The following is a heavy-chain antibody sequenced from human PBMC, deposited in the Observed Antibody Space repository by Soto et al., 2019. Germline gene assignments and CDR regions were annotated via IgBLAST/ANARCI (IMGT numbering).Heavy chain of an antibody. CDR1: GFTLSSYW. D-gene: IGHD5-12*01. CDR3: ARSRDGYNFLGDC. Sequence: EVQLVESGGGLVQPGGSLRLSCVASGFTLSSYWMHWVRQAPGKGLVWISRINIDGSSTSYADSVKGRFTISRDNAKNTLYLQVNSLRAEDTAVYYCARSRDGYNFLGDCWGQGTLVTVSS. J-gene: IGHJ4*02. V-gene: IGHV3-74*01. CDR2: INIDGSST.